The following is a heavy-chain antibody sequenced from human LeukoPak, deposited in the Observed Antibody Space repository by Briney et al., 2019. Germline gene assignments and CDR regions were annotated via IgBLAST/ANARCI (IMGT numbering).Heavy chain of an antibody. CDR2: IYPSDSDT. CDR3: ARWLGGANVDY. J-gene: IGHJ4*02. Sequence: GESLKISCKGSGYSFNTYWIAWVRQMPGKGLELMGIIYPSDSDTRYSPSFQGQVTISADKSISTAYLQWSSLKASDTAMYYCARWLGGANVDYWGQGTLVTVPS. V-gene: IGHV5-51*01. D-gene: IGHD3-10*01. CDR1: GYSFNTYW.